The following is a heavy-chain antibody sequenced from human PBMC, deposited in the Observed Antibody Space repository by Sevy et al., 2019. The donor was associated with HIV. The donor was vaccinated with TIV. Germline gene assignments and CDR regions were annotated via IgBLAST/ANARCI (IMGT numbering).Heavy chain of an antibody. D-gene: IGHD6-13*01. CDR2: IRYDGSDK. Sequence: GGSLGLSCAASGFTFSNYGMHWVRQVPGKGLEWVTFIRYDGSDKYYAASVKGRFTISRDDSKNTLYLQMDSLRAEDTAIYYCAKDLAGPGRRYFDYWGQGTLVTVSS. CDR3: AKDLAGPGRRYFDY. V-gene: IGHV3-30*02. J-gene: IGHJ4*02. CDR1: GFTFSNYG.